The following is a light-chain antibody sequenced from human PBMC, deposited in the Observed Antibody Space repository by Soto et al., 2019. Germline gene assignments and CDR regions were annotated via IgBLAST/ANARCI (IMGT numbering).Light chain of an antibody. Sequence: EIVLTQSPGTLSLSPGERATLSCRASQSVSSSYLAWYQQKPGQAPRLLIYGASSRATGIPDRFSGSWSGTDFTLTISRLEPEDFAVYYCQQYGSSPFTFGPGNKVDIK. V-gene: IGKV3-20*01. CDR3: QQYGSSPFT. CDR1: QSVSSSY. J-gene: IGKJ3*01. CDR2: GAS.